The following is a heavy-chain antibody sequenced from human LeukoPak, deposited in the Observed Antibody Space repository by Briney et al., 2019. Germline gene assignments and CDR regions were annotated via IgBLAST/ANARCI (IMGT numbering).Heavy chain of an antibody. J-gene: IGHJ4*02. CDR3: AKDESMKAAGYYFDF. CDR2: IANDGGDK. D-gene: IGHD6-13*01. CDR1: GFTFKNYG. Sequence: GGSLRLSCAASGFTFKNYGMHWVRQAPDKGLEWVAVIANDGGDKHHADSVKGRFTVSRDNSKNTVYLQINSPRGEDTAVYYRAKDESMKAAGYYFDFWGQGTLVTVSS. V-gene: IGHV3-30*18.